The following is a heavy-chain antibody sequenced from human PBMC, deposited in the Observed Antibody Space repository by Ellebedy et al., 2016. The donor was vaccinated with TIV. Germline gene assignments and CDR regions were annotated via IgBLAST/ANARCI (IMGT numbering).Heavy chain of an antibody. D-gene: IGHD1-26*01. CDR3: ARHKGRGIVGATGFDY. J-gene: IGHJ4*02. V-gene: IGHV4-34*01. Sequence: MPSETLSLTCAVYGGSFSGYYWSWIRQPPGKGLEWIGEINHSGSTNYNPSLKSRVTISVDTSKNQFSLKLSSVTAADTAVYYCARHKGRGIVGATGFDYWGQGTLVTVSS. CDR1: GGSFSGYY. CDR2: INHSGST.